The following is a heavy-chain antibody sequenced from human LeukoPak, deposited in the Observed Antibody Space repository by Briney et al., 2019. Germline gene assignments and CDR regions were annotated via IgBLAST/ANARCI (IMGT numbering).Heavy chain of an antibody. D-gene: IGHD2-15*01. J-gene: IGHJ6*02. V-gene: IGHV4-39*07. CDR1: GGSISSSSYY. CDR2: IYYSGST. Sequence: SETLSLTCTVSGGSISSSSYYWGWIRQPPGKGLEWIGSIYYSGSTYYNPSLKSRVTISVDTSKNQFSLELSSVTAADTAVYYCARDMGFDCSGGSCYSDYYYGMDVWGQGTTVTVSS. CDR3: ARDMGFDCSGGSCYSDYYYGMDV.